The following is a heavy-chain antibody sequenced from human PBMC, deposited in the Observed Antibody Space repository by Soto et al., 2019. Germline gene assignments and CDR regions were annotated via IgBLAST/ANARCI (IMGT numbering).Heavy chain of an antibody. CDR2: ISGSGGTT. CDR1: CFTLSNYA. CDR3: AKYKPAAGAFDY. J-gene: IGHJ4*02. D-gene: IGHD6-13*01. V-gene: IGHV3-23*01. Sequence: GGSLRLSCAASCFTLSNYAVNWVRQAPGKGLEWVSSISGSGGTTNYADSVKGRFTISRDNSKNSLYLQMNSLRAEDTAIYYCAKYKPAAGAFDYWGQGTVVTVSS.